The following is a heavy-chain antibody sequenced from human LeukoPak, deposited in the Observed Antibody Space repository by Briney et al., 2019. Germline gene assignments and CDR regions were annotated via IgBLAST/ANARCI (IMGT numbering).Heavy chain of an antibody. D-gene: IGHD2-2*01. CDR3: ASHIYCNSTSCYDY. CDR2: VYYSGST. J-gene: IGHJ4*02. V-gene: IGHV4-59*08. CDR1: GDSFSNYY. Sequence: SETLSLTCSVSGDSFSNYYWTWIRQPPGKGLEWIGYVYYSGSTNYNPSLKTRLHLSVDTSKNRFSLKLSSVTAADTAVYYCASHIYCNSTSCYDYWGQGTLVTVSS.